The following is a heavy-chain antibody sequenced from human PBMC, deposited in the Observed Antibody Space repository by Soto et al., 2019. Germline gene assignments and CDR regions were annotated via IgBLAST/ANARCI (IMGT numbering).Heavy chain of an antibody. J-gene: IGHJ4*02. CDR1: GYTFNTFG. CDR2: ISAHNGNT. Sequence: GASVKVSCKASGYTFNTFGVTWVRQAPGQGLEWMGWISAHNGNTKYAQKFQGRVTMTTDTSTNTAYVELRSLRSDDTAVYYCARDGDGWSGYEKNLYYFDLWGQGTLVTVSS. D-gene: IGHD5-12*01. V-gene: IGHV1-18*01. CDR3: ARDGDGWSGYEKNLYYFDL.